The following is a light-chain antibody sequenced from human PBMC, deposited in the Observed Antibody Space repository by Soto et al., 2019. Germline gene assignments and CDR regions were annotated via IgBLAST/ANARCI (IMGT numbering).Light chain of an antibody. CDR2: KAS. Sequence: DIQMTQSPSTLSASVGDRVTITCRASQSISSWLAWYQQKPGKAPKLLIYKASSLESGVPSRFSGSGSGTEFTLTISSLQPYDFATYYCQQYNSYPSTFGQGTKLEIK. CDR1: QSISSW. J-gene: IGKJ2*01. CDR3: QQYNSYPST. V-gene: IGKV1-5*03.